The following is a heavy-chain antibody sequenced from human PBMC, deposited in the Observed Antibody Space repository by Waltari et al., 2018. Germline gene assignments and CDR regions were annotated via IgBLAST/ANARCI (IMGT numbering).Heavy chain of an antibody. J-gene: IGHJ6*02. CDR3: AVTLSAAPFYGLDV. CDR1: GYTFTSYG. V-gene: IGHV1-18*01. D-gene: IGHD6-13*01. Sequence: QVQLVQSGAEVKKPGASVKVSCKASGYTFTSYGITWVRQAPGQGLEWMGWINTYNGNTLYAQKFQDRVTITAATSTSTAYMEVSSLRSDDTAMYYCAVTLSAAPFYGLDVWGQGTTVTVSS. CDR2: INTYNGNT.